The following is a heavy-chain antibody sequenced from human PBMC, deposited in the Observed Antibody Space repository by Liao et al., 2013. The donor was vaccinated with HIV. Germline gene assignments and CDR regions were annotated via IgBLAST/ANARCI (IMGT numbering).Heavy chain of an antibody. CDR3: ASRGFGDFDY. Sequence: QVQLQQWGAGLLKPSETLSLTCAVYGGSFSGYYWSWIRQPAGKGLEWIGRIYTSGTTNYNPSLKTRVTISLDTSKNQFSLKLSSVTAADTAVYFCASRGFGDFDYWGQGTLVTVSS. CDR1: GGSFSGYY. CDR2: IYTSGTT. V-gene: IGHV4-59*10. D-gene: IGHD3-10*01. J-gene: IGHJ4*02.